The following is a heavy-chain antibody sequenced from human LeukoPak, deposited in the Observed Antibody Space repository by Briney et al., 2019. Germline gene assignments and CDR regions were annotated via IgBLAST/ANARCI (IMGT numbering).Heavy chain of an antibody. CDR2: IYYSGST. V-gene: IGHV4-59*01. J-gene: IGHJ5*02. Sequence: SETLSLTCTVSGGSISSYYWSWIRQPPGKGLEWIGYIYYSGSTNYNPSLKSRVTISVDTSKNQFSLKLSSVTAADTAVYYCARWGYGGNSLAWFDPWGQGTLVTVSS. D-gene: IGHD4-23*01. CDR3: ARWGYGGNSLAWFDP. CDR1: GGSISSYY.